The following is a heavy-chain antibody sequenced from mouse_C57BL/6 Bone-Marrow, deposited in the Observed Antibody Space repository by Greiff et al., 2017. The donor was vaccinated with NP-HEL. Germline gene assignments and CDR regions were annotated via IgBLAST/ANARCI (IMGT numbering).Heavy chain of an antibody. CDR1: GFTFSSYA. Sequence: EVQRVESGGGLVKPGGSLKLSCAASGFTFSSYAMSWVRQTPERRLEWVATISDGGSYTYYPDNVKGRYTISRDNAKNNLYLQMSHLKSEDTAMYYCARDGSSSTISDWGTGTTVTVSS. V-gene: IGHV5-4*01. CDR2: ISDGGSYT. J-gene: IGHJ1*03. CDR3: ARDGSSSTISD. D-gene: IGHD2-1*01.